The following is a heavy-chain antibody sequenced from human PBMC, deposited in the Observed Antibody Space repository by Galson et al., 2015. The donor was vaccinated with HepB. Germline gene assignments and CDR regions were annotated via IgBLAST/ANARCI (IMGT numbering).Heavy chain of an antibody. CDR2: TRNKANSYTT. V-gene: IGHV3-72*01. CDR3: ARLLLRPGTNDDYFDY. CDR1: GFTFSDHY. Sequence: SLRLSCAASGFTFSDHYMDWVRQAPGKGLEWVGRTRNKANSYTTEYAASVKGRFTISRDDSKNSLYLQMNSLKTEDTAVYYCARLLLRPGTNDDYFDYWGQGTLVTVSS. J-gene: IGHJ4*02. D-gene: IGHD1-1*01.